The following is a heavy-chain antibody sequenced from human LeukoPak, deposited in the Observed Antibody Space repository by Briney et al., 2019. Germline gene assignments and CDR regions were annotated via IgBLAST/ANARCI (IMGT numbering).Heavy chain of an antibody. D-gene: IGHD3-16*01. CDR1: GYTFTGYY. CDR2: INPNSGGT. Sequence: GESLKISCKGSGYTFTGYYMHWVRQAPGQGLEWMGWINPNSGGTNYAQKFQGRVTVTRDTSISTAYMELSRLRSDDTAVYYCARAAYLRRGAFDIWGQGTMVTVSS. J-gene: IGHJ3*02. V-gene: IGHV1-2*02. CDR3: ARAAYLRRGAFDI.